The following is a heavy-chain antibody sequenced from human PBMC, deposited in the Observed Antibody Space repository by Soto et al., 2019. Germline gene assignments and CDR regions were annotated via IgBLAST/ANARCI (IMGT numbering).Heavy chain of an antibody. Sequence: PSETLSLTCAVYGGSFSGYYWSWIRQPPGKGLEWIGEINHSGSTNYNPSLKSRVTISVDTSKNQFSLKLSSVTAADTAVYYCARVSRRYYYDSSVSPWGQGTLVTVSS. CDR2: INHSGST. CDR3: ARVSRRYYYDSSVSP. CDR1: GGSFSGYY. V-gene: IGHV4-34*01. J-gene: IGHJ5*02. D-gene: IGHD3-22*01.